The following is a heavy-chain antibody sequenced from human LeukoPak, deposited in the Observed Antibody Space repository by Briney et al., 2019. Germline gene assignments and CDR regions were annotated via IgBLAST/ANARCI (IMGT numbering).Heavy chain of an antibody. V-gene: IGHV3-7*01. J-gene: IGHJ4*02. CDR2: INREGNEK. D-gene: IGHD1-26*01. Sequence: GGSLRLSCATFWMTWVRQVPGKGLEWVANINREGNEKYYVDSVKGRFTISRDNVKNSVDLQMDSLRVEDTAVYYCARVGTWELQRVFDFWGQGTLVTVSS. CDR1: W. CDR3: ARVGTWELQRVFDF.